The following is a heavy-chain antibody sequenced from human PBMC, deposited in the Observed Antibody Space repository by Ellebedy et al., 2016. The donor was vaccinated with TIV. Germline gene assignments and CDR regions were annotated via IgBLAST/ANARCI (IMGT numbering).Heavy chain of an antibody. CDR1: GFAFSSNA. CDR2: ISGSGGTT. J-gene: IGHJ4*02. V-gene: IGHV3-23*01. Sequence: GGSLRLSCAASGFAFSSNAITWVRQAPGKGLEWVSAISGSGGTTYYTESVKGRFTISRDNPKNTLYLQMNSLRVEDTAVYYCAKNNGFWSGYYTPDDRPFDFWGQGTLVTVSS. CDR3: AKNNGFWSGYYTPDDRPFDF. D-gene: IGHD3-3*01.